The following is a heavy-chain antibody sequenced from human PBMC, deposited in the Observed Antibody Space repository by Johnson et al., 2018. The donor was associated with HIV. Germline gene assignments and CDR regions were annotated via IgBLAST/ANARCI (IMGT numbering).Heavy chain of an antibody. D-gene: IGHD1-26*01. V-gene: IGHV3-66*02. Sequence: VQLGESGGGVVRPGGSLRLSCAASGFTVSSNYMSWVRQAPGKGLEWVSVIYSGGSTYDADSVKGRFTISRDNSKNMLYLQMNSLRPEDTAVYYCAKERRAPRAFDIWGQGTMLTVSS. CDR2: IYSGGST. J-gene: IGHJ3*02. CDR3: AKERRAPRAFDI. CDR1: GFTVSSNY.